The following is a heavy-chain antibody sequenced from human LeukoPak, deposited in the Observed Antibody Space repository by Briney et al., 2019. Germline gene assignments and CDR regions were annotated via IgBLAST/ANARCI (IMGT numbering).Heavy chain of an antibody. V-gene: IGHV3-21*04. J-gene: IGHJ4*02. CDR2: ISGSSSFI. D-gene: IGHD4-23*01. Sequence: PGGSLRLSCAASGFIFSSYPMNWVRQAPGKGLEWVSTISGSSSFIQYADSVKGRFTISRDNAKNSLYLQMNSLRSEDTAVYYCARDLDGGNSLYYFDCWGQGTLVTVSS. CDR1: GFIFSSYP. CDR3: ARDLDGGNSLYYFDC.